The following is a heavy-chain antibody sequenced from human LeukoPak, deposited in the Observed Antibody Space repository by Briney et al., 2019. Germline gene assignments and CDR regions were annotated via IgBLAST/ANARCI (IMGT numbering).Heavy chain of an antibody. CDR1: GFTFSSYS. CDR2: ISSGSSYI. CDR3: ARDPVEGFYNTSDY. D-gene: IGHD3-9*01. V-gene: IGHV3-21*01. J-gene: IGHJ4*02. Sequence: KSGGSLRLSCAASGFTFSSYSMNWVRQAPGKGLEWVSSISSGSSYIYYADSVKGRFTISKDNAKNSLYLQMTSLRAEDTPVYYCARDPVEGFYNTSDYWGQGTLVTVSS.